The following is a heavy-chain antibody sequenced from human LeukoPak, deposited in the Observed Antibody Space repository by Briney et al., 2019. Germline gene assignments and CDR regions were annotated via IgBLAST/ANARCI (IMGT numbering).Heavy chain of an antibody. J-gene: IGHJ4*02. CDR2: ISSSSSYI. Sequence: TGGSLRLSCAVSGFTVSSNYMSWVRQAPGKGLEWVSSISSSSSYIYYADSVKGRFTISRDNAKNSLYLQMNSLRAEDTAVYYCARVPYSSQGYWGQGTLVTVSS. CDR1: GFTVSSNY. V-gene: IGHV3-21*01. D-gene: IGHD6-13*01. CDR3: ARVPYSSQGY.